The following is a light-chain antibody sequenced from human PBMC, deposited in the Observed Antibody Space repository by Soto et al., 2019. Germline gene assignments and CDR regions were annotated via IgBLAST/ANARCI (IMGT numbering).Light chain of an antibody. CDR2: KAS. Sequence: DIQLTQAPSTLSETVGDRVTITCRASQSINGWLAWYQQKPGQAPNLLIYKASTLESGVPSRFSGSGSGTEFTLTVSSLQPDDFATYYCHQYHNFPRTFGQGTKVDI. CDR3: HQYHNFPRT. V-gene: IGKV1-5*03. J-gene: IGKJ1*01. CDR1: QSINGW.